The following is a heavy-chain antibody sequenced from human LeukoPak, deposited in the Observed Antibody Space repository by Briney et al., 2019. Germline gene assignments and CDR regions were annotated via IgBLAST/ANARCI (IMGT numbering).Heavy chain of an antibody. CDR2: ISPDGSTT. Sequence: GGSLRLSCAASGFTFNNYWMYWVRQAPGKGLMWVSRISPDGSTTNYADAVKGRFTISRDNAKHTLCLQMNSLRAEDTAVYYCAKQLTIRNTFDYWGQGTLVTVSS. V-gene: IGHV3-74*01. J-gene: IGHJ4*02. CDR3: AKQLTIRNTFDY. CDR1: GFTFNNYW. D-gene: IGHD3-9*01.